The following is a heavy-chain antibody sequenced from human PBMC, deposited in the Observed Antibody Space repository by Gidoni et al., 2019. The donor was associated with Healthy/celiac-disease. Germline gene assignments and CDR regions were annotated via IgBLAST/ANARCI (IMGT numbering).Heavy chain of an antibody. CDR2: MNPNSGNT. CDR1: GYTFTSYD. J-gene: IGHJ6*02. CDR3: ARSYSYSSSSGGRESYYYYGMDV. V-gene: IGHV1-8*01. D-gene: IGHD6-6*01. Sequence: QVQLVQSGAEVKKPGASVKVSCKASGYTFTSYDINWVRQATGQGLEWMGWMNPNSGNTGYAQKFQGRVTMTRNTSISTAYMELSSLRSEDTAVYYCARSYSYSSSSGGRESYYYYGMDVWGQGTTVTVSS.